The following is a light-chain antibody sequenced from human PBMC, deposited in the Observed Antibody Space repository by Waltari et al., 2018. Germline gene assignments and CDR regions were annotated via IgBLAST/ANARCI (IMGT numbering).Light chain of an antibody. CDR3: SSYAGSTNFYV. Sequence: QSALTQPPSASGPPGQSVTISCTGTSSDVGGYNYVTWYQQYPGKAPKLIIYEVTKRPSGVPDRFSGSKSDNTASLTVSGLQAEDEADYYCSSYAGSTNFYVFGTGTKVTVL. CDR1: SSDVGGYNY. J-gene: IGLJ1*01. V-gene: IGLV2-8*01. CDR2: EVT.